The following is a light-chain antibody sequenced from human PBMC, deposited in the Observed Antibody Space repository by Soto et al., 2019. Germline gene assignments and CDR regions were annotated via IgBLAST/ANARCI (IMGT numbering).Light chain of an antibody. CDR2: GNS. CDR3: QSYDSCLSGPFDV. V-gene: IGLV1-40*01. CDR1: SSNIGAGYD. Sequence: QLVLTQPPSVSGAPGQRVTISCTGSSSNIGAGYDVHWYQQLPGTAPKLLTYGNSNRPSGVPDRFSGSKSGTSASLAITGLQAEDEADYYCQSYDSCLSGPFDVFGTGTKLTVL. J-gene: IGLJ1*01.